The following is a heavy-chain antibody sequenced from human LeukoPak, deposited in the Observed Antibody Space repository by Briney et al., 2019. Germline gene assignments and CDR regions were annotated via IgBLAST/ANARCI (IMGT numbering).Heavy chain of an antibody. J-gene: IGHJ3*02. D-gene: IGHD6-6*01. CDR2: IYYSGST. V-gene: IGHV4-59*12. Sequence: SETLSLICTVSGGSINSFYWSWIRQPPGKGLEWIGYIYYSGSTNYNPSLKSRVTISVDTSKNQFSLKLSSVTAADTAVYYCARRSIAARGDAFDIWGQGTMVTVSS. CDR1: GGSINSFY. CDR3: ARRSIAARGDAFDI.